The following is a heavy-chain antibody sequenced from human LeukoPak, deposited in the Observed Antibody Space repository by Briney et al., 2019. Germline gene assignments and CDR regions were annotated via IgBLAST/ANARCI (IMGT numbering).Heavy chain of an antibody. Sequence: GGSLRLSCAASGFTFSSYAMHWVRQAPGKGLEWVAVISYDGSNKYYADSVKGRSTISRDNSKNTLYLQMNSLRAEDTAVYYCARGRNQLLLYYYGMDVWGQGTTVTVSS. D-gene: IGHD2-2*01. CDR1: GFTFSSYA. CDR3: ARGRNQLLLYYYGMDV. J-gene: IGHJ6*02. CDR2: ISYDGSNK. V-gene: IGHV3-30-3*01.